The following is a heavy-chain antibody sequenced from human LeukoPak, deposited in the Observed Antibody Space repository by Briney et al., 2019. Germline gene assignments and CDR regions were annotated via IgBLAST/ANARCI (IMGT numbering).Heavy chain of an antibody. CDR1: GFSFSGYW. CDR3: ARRGSTDY. V-gene: IGHV3-7*03. Sequence: PGGSLRLSCAASGFSFSGYWMTWVRQAPGKGLEWVANIKEDGSEKYYADFVKGRFTISRDNAKNSLDLQMNSLRAEDTTVYYCARRGSTDYWGQGTLSPSPQ. CDR2: IKEDGSEK. D-gene: IGHD2/OR15-2a*01. J-gene: IGHJ4*02.